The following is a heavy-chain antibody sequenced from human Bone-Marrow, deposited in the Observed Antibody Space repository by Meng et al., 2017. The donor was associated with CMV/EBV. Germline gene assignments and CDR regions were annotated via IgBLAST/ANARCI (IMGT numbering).Heavy chain of an antibody. CDR3: ARAAAPSGPLVVPAAISF. D-gene: IGHD2-2*01. V-gene: IGHV4-59*01. CDR2: IYYSGST. J-gene: IGHJ4*02. Sequence: SETLSLTCTVSGGSISSYYWSWIRQPPGKGLEWIGYIYYSGSTNYNPSLKSRVIISVDTSKNQFSLKLSSVTAADTAVYYCARAAAPSGPLVVPAAISFWGQGPRVTGSS. CDR1: GGSISSYY.